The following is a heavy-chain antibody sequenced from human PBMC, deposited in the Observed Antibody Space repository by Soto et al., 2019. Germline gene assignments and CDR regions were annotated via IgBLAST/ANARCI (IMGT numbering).Heavy chain of an antibody. CDR3: ARGRRAYYYGSALYGMDV. CDR2: IYYSGST. J-gene: IGHJ6*02. Sequence: PSETLSLTCTVSGGSISSGGYYWSWIRQHPGKGLGWIGYIYYSGSTYYNPSLKSRVTISVDTSKNQFSRKLSYVTAADTAVYYCARGRRAYYYGSALYGMDVWGQGTTVTVSS. D-gene: IGHD3-10*01. V-gene: IGHV4-31*03. CDR1: GGSISSGGYY.